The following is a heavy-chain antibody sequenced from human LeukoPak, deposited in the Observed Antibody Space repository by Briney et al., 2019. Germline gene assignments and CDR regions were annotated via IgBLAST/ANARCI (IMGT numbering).Heavy chain of an antibody. D-gene: IGHD2-2*01. Sequence: ASVKVSCKASGGTFISYAISWVRQAPGQGLEWMGGIIPIFGTANYAQKFQGRVTITTDESTSTAYMELSSLRSEDTAVYYCAREDIVVVPAARAGYNWFDPWGQGTLVTVSS. V-gene: IGHV1-69*05. CDR2: IIPIFGTA. CDR3: AREDIVVVPAARAGYNWFDP. J-gene: IGHJ5*02. CDR1: GGTFISYA.